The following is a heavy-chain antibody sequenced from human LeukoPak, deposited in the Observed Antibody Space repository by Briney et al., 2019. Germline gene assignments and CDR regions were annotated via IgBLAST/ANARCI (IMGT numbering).Heavy chain of an antibody. Sequence: PGGSLRLSCAASGFTFSTYAMSWVRQAPGKGLEWVSAISGSGGSTYYGDSVKGRFTISRDNSNNTLYLQMNSLRAEDTAVYYCAKGPVVPAATYYFDYWGQGTLVTVSS. CDR3: AKGPVVPAATYYFDY. CDR2: ISGSGGST. V-gene: IGHV3-23*01. CDR1: GFTFSTYA. D-gene: IGHD2-2*01. J-gene: IGHJ4*02.